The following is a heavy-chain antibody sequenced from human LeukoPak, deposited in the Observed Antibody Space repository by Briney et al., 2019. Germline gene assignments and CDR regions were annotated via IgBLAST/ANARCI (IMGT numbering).Heavy chain of an antibody. D-gene: IGHD2-2*01. Sequence: GASVTVSCKASVYTFTGYYMHWVRQAPGQGFEWMGWTNPNSGDTNYAQKFQGRVTMTRDTSISTAHMELSRLRSDDTAVYYCARANPLYCSSTTCLFDYWGQGTLVTVSS. CDR3: ARANPLYCSSTTCLFDY. J-gene: IGHJ4*02. CDR1: VYTFTGYY. CDR2: TNPNSGDT. V-gene: IGHV1-2*02.